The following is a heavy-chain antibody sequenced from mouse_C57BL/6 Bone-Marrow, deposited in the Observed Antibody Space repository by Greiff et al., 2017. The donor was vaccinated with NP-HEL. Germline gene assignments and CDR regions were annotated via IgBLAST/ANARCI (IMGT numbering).Heavy chain of an antibody. CDR1: GYTFTSYW. V-gene: IGHV1-55*01. D-gene: IGHD1-1*01. CDR2: IYPGSGST. J-gene: IGHJ2*01. Sequence: QVQLQQPGAELVKPGASVKMSCKASGYTFTSYWITWVKQRPGQGLEWIGDIYPGSGSTNYNEKFKSKATLTVDTSSSTAYMQLSSLTSEDSAVYYCARCREYYGSPYYFDYWGQGTTLTVSS. CDR3: ARCREYYGSPYYFDY.